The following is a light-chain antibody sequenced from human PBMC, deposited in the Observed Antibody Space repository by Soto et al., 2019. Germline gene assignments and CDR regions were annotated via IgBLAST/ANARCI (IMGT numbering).Light chain of an antibody. J-gene: IGLJ1*01. CDR2: EVS. V-gene: IGLV2-8*01. CDR1: SSDVGGYNY. CDR3: SSFAGSNSLGV. Sequence: QSALTQPPSASGSPGQSVTISCTGTSSDVGGYNYVSWYQQYPGKAPNLLIYEVSERPSGVPDRFSGFKSGNTASLTVSGLQAEDEADSSCSSFAGSNSLGVFGTGTKVTVL.